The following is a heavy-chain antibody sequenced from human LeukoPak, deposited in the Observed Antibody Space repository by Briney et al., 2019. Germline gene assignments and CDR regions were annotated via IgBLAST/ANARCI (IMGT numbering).Heavy chain of an antibody. V-gene: IGHV1-46*01. J-gene: IGHJ4*02. CDR3: ARELEAGDTAMAKDY. Sequence: ASVKVSCKASGYTFTSYDINWVRQAPGQGLEWMGIINPSGGSTSYAQKFQGRVTMTRDTSTSTVYMELSSLRSEDTAVYYCARELEAGDTAMAKDYWGQGTLVTVSS. CDR1: GYTFTSYD. CDR2: INPSGGST. D-gene: IGHD5-18*01.